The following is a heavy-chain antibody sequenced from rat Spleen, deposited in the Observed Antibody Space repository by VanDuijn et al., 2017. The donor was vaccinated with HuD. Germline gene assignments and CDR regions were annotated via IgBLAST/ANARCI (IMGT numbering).Heavy chain of an antibody. V-gene: IGHV5S13*01. D-gene: IGHD1-5*01. J-gene: IGHJ2*01. CDR3: ARLRYNPFDY. CDR2: ITNTGGST. Sequence: EVQLVESGGGLVQPGRSLKVSCEASGFTFSSYDMAWVRQAPTKGLEWVASITNTGGSTYYPDSVKGRFTISRDNAKNTQYLQMDSLRSEDTATYYCARLRYNPFDYWGQGVMVTVSS. CDR1: GFTFSSYD.